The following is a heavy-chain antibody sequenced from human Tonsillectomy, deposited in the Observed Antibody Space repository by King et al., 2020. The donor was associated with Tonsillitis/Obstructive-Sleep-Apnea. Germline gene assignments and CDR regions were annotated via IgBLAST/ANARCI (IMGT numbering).Heavy chain of an antibody. CDR3: SRGGGHCSGGSCYSGFDP. V-gene: IGHV4-34*01. J-gene: IGHJ5*02. Sequence: VQLQQWGAGLLKPSETLSLTCAVYGGSFSGYYWSWIRQPPGKGLEWIGEINHSGSTNYNPSLKSRVTISVDTSKNQFSRKLSSETDADTAVYYCSRGGGHCSGGSCYSGFDPWGQGTLVTVSS. CDR2: INHSGST. CDR1: GGSFSGYY. D-gene: IGHD2-15*01.